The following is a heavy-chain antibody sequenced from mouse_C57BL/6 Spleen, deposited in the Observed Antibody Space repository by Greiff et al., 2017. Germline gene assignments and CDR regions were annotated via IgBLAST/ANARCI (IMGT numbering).Heavy chain of an antibody. CDR1: GYTFTEYT. CDR2: FYPGSGSI. CDR3: ARHEEAPHRNDGAMDY. D-gene: IGHD2-14*01. V-gene: IGHV1-62-2*01. J-gene: IGHJ4*01. Sequence: QVQLQQSGAELVKPGASVKLSCKASGYTFTEYTIHWVKQRSGQGLEWIGWFYPGSGSIKYNEKFKDKATLTADKSSSTVYMELSRLTSEDSAVYCCARHEEAPHRNDGAMDYWGQGTSVTVAS.